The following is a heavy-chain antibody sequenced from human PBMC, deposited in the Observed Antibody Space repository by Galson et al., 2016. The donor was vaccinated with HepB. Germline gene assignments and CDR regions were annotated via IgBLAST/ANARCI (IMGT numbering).Heavy chain of an antibody. D-gene: IGHD5/OR15-5a*01. J-gene: IGHJ4*02. CDR1: GFSFSNYW. Sequence: SLRLSCAASGFSFSNYWMSWVRQAPGKGLEWVADIKEDGSNTYYMDSVKGRFTISRDNTRNSLYLQMNSLRAEDTAVYYCARRGLLHLALDYWGQGALVTVSS. CDR2: IKEDGSNT. V-gene: IGHV3-7*02. CDR3: ARRGLLHLALDY.